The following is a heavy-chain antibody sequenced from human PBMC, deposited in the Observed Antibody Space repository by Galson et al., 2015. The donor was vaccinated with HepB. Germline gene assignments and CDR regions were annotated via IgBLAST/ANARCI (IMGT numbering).Heavy chain of an antibody. CDR2: ISDTGVST. CDR1: GFSLSTNA. D-gene: IGHD6-19*01. V-gene: IGHV3-23*01. CDR3: AKSYGPWLVRPYYFDY. Sequence: SCATSGFSLSTNAMSWARQAPGKGLEWVSTISDTGVSTYNADSVKGRFTISRDNSRNTLYLQMNSLRAEDTAVYYCAKSYGPWLVRPYYFDYWGQGTLVTVSS. J-gene: IGHJ4*02.